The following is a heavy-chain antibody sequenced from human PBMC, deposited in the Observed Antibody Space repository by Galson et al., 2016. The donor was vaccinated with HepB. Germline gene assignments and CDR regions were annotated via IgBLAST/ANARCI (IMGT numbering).Heavy chain of an antibody. CDR1: GGTFSRYA. V-gene: IGHV1-69*13. CDR2: IIPIFGTT. D-gene: IGHD5-18*01. Sequence: SVKVSCKASGGTFSRYAIGWVRQAPGQGLEWMGGIIPIFGTTNYAQKFQGRVTITADESTSTAYMELSSLRSEDTAVYYCARDQGYNYGFYYYYGMDVWGQGTTSTVSS. J-gene: IGHJ6*02. CDR3: ARDQGYNYGFYYYYGMDV.